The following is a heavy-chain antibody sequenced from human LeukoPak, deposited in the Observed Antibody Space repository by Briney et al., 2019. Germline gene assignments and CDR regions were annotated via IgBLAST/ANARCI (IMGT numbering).Heavy chain of an antibody. CDR3: AKGSRGFDY. Sequence: LTGGSLRLSCAASGFTFSSYGMHWVRQAPGKGLEWVAVISYDGSNKYYADSVKGRFTISRDNSKNTLYLQMNSLRAEDTAVYYCAKGSRGFDYWGQGTLATVSS. J-gene: IGHJ4*02. CDR1: GFTFSSYG. V-gene: IGHV3-30*18. CDR2: ISYDGSNK. D-gene: IGHD3-10*01.